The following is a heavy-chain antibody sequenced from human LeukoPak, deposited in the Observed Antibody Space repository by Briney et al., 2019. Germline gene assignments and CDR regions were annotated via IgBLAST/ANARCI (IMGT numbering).Heavy chain of an antibody. J-gene: IGHJ6*02. CDR3: AREGAGYRGYDYDYFYAMDV. V-gene: IGHV3-7*03. Sequence: GGSLRLSCAASGFTFSSYWMSWVRQAPGKGLEWVANIKQDGSEKYYVDSVKGRFTISRDNAKNSVYLQMSSLRAEDTALYYCAREGAGYRGYDYDYFYAMDVWGQGTTVTVSS. CDR2: IKQDGSEK. CDR1: GFTFSSYW. D-gene: IGHD5-12*01.